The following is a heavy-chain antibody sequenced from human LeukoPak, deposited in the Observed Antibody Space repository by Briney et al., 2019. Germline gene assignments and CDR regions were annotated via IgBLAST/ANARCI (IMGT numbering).Heavy chain of an antibody. Sequence: ASVTVSCKASGGTFSTYAISWARQAPGQGLEWMGGIFPLFGTANYAQKFQGRVTITADKSTSTAYMELSSLRSEDTAVYYCARDMEATVTTGSKTGYYYYMDVWGKGTTVTVSS. V-gene: IGHV1-69*06. CDR2: IFPLFGTA. J-gene: IGHJ6*03. CDR1: GGTFSTYA. CDR3: ARDMEATVTTGSKTGYYYYMDV. D-gene: IGHD4-17*01.